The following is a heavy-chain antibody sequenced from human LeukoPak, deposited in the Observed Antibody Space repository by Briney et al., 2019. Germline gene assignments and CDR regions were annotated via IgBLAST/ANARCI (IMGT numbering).Heavy chain of an antibody. CDR1: GYTFTGYY. CDR3: ARDYAEDGMDV. Sequence: ASVKVSCKASGYTFTGYYMHWVRQAPGQGLEWMGWINPNSGGTNYARKFQGRVTMTRDTSISTAYMELSRLRSDDTAVYYCARDYAEDGMDVWGQGTTVTVSS. D-gene: IGHD4-17*01. J-gene: IGHJ6*02. CDR2: INPNSGGT. V-gene: IGHV1-2*02.